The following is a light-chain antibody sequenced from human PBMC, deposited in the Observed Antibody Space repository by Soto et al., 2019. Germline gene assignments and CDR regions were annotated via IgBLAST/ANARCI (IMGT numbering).Light chain of an antibody. CDR1: LSVSNY. CDR3: QQRSNWPWT. Sequence: EIVLTQSPATLSLSPGERATLSCRASLSVSNYLAWYQQKPGQAPRRLIYDASNRATGIPARFSGSGSGTDFTLTISSLEPEDFAVYYSQQRSNWPWTFGQGTKVEIK. CDR2: DAS. J-gene: IGKJ1*01. V-gene: IGKV3-11*01.